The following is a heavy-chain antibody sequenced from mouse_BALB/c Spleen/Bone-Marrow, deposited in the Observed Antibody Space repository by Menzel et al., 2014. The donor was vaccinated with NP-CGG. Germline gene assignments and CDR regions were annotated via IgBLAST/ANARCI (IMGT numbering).Heavy chain of an antibody. V-gene: IGHV5-17*02. CDR3: VRDYGYGAMDY. D-gene: IGHD1-2*01. Sequence: EVKLVESGGGLVQPRGSRKLSCAASGFTFSSFAMHWVRQAPEKGLEWVAYISSGSITIYYADTVKGRFTISRDNPKNTLFLQMTSLRSEDTAMYYCVRDYGYGAMDYWGQGTSVTVSS. J-gene: IGHJ4*01. CDR2: ISSGSITI. CDR1: GFTFSSFA.